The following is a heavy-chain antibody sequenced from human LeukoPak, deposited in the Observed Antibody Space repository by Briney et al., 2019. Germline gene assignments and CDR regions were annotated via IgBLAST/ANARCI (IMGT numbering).Heavy chain of an antibody. V-gene: IGHV3-30*04. D-gene: IGHD2-2*01. Sequence: PGGSLRLSCAASGFTFSSYAMHWVRQAPGKGLEWVAVISYGGSNKYYADSVKGRFTISRDNSKNTLYLQMNSLRAEDTAVYYCARDNSVVPANPYYGMDVWGQGTTVTVSS. CDR1: GFTFSSYA. CDR2: ISYGGSNK. J-gene: IGHJ6*02. CDR3: ARDNSVVPANPYYGMDV.